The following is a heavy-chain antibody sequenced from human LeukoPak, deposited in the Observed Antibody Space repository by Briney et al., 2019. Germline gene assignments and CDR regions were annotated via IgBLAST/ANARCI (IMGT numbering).Heavy chain of an antibody. CDR3: ARTPKLRFDAFDI. J-gene: IGHJ3*02. CDR2: IYYRGST. V-gene: IGHV4-39*07. CDR1: GDSMTSTSHF. D-gene: IGHD3-3*01. Sequence: PSETLSLTCTVSGDSMTSTSHFWDCVRQPPGKGLEWIGSIYYRGSTYYNPSLKSRVTISVDTSKNQFSLRLSSVTAADTAVYYCARTPKLRFDAFDIWGQGTMVTVSS.